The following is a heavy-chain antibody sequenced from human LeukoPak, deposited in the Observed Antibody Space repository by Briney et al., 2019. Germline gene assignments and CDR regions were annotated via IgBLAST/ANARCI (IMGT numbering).Heavy chain of an antibody. CDR2: INPNSGGT. D-gene: IGHD6-19*01. CDR1: GYTFIDYY. CDR3: TRASSCWHIFFQQ. V-gene: IGHV1-2*02. Sequence: ASVKVTFKACGYTFIDYYIHCVRQAPGQGLEWMGWINPNSGGTNYAQKFQGRVIMTRDTSITTAYMELTRLRSDDTAVYYCTRASSCWHIFFQQWGQGTLVTVSS. J-gene: IGHJ1*01.